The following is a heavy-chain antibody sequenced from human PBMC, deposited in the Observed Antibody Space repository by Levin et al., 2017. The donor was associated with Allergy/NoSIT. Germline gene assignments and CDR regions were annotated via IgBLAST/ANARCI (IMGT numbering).Heavy chain of an antibody. CDR2: INPGNGNT. CDR3: ARAPDILTGYYIDDYFDY. J-gene: IGHJ4*02. Sequence: GASVKVSCTASGYTFRRYAMHWVRQAPGQRLEWMGWINPGNGNTKYSDEFQGRVTINRDTSASTVYMELSSLRSEDTAVYYCARAPDILTGYYIDDYFDYWCQGTLVTVSS. V-gene: IGHV1-3*01. D-gene: IGHD3-9*01. CDR1: GYTFRRYA.